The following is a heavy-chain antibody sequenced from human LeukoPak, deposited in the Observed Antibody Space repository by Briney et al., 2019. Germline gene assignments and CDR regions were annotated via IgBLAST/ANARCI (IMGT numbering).Heavy chain of an antibody. CDR2: ISSSSSYI. V-gene: IGHV3-21*01. J-gene: IGHJ6*02. Sequence: GGSLRLSCAASGFTFSSYSMNWVRQAPGKGLEWVSSISSSSSYIYYADSVKGRFTISRDNAKNSLYLQMNSLRAEDTAVYYCARDILIYHIVVAPADADYYYYYGMDVWGQGTTVTVSS. CDR1: GFTFSSYS. D-gene: IGHD2-2*01. CDR3: ARDILIYHIVVAPADADYYYYYGMDV.